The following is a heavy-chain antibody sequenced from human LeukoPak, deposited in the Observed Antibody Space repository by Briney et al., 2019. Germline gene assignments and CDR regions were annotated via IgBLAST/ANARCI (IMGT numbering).Heavy chain of an antibody. J-gene: IGHJ4*02. CDR3: ARDLTRGAPDYFDN. CDR2: ISHDGKVN. V-gene: IGHV3-30*03. D-gene: IGHD3-10*01. Sequence: PGGSLRLSCAASGFSFSTYSMDWVRQAPGKGLEWVAVISHDGKVNYYADSVKGRFTISRDDSTNTLSLQMNSLRPDDTAIYYCARDLTRGAPDYFDNWGQGTPVTVSS. CDR1: GFSFSTYS.